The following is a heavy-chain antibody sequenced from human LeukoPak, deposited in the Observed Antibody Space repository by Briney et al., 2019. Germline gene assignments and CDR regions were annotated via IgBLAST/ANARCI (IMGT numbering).Heavy chain of an antibody. CDR2: MNPNSGNT. V-gene: IGHV1-8*03. CDR3: ARELYSSSSRAFDY. CDR1: GYTFTSYD. D-gene: IGHD6-6*01. Sequence: ASVKVSCKASGYTFTSYDINWVRQATGQGLEWMGWMNPNSGNTGYAQKFQGRVTITRNTSISTAYMELSSLRSEDTAVYYCARELYSSSSRAFDYWGQGTLVTVSS. J-gene: IGHJ4*02.